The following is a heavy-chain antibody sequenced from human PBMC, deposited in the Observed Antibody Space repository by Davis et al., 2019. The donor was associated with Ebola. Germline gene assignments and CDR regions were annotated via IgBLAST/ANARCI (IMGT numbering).Heavy chain of an antibody. V-gene: IGHV1-2*04. Sequence: ASVKVSCKASGYTFTGYYVHWVRQAPGQGLEYMGRINPNTGGTSSAQEFQGWVTMTRDTSISTAYMELSSLGYDDTAVYFCARGPPYGSGSYSDYWGQGTLVTVSS. J-gene: IGHJ4*02. D-gene: IGHD3-10*01. CDR2: INPNTGGT. CDR1: GYTFTGYY. CDR3: ARGPPYGSGSYSDY.